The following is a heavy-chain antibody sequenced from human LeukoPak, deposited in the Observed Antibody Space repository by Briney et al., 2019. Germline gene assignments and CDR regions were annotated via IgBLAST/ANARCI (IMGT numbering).Heavy chain of an antibody. CDR3: ARVGVVVPAAWFDP. D-gene: IGHD2-2*01. V-gene: IGHV1-18*01. J-gene: IGHJ5*02. CDR2: ISANNGNT. Sequence: ASVKLSCKASGYSFGIFGISWVRQAPGQGLEWMGLISANNGNTKYAQNLQGRVTMTTDTSTSTAYMELRSLRSDDTAVYYCARVGVVVPAAWFDPWGQGTLVTVSS. CDR1: GYSFGIFG.